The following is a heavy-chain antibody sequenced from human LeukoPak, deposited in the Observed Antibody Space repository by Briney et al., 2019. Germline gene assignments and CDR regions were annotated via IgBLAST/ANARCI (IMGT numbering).Heavy chain of an antibody. J-gene: IGHJ4*02. CDR3: AKDLRGYSYGYGY. Sequence: GGSLRLSCAASGFTFSSYAMSWVRQAPGKGLERVSAISGSGGSTYYADSVKGRFTISRDNSKNTLYLQMNSLRAEDTAVYYCAKDLRGYSYGYGYWGQGTLVTVSS. CDR1: GFTFSSYA. V-gene: IGHV3-23*01. CDR2: ISGSGGST. D-gene: IGHD5-18*01.